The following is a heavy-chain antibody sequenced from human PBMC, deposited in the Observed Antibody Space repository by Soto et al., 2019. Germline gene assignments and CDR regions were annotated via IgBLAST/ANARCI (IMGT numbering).Heavy chain of an antibody. CDR2: ISGSGGST. V-gene: IGHV3-23*01. CDR1: GFTFSSYA. J-gene: IGHJ4*02. Sequence: PGGSLRLSCAASGFTFSSYAMSWGRQAPGKGLEWVSAISGSGGSTYYADSVKGRFTISRDNSKNTLYLQMNSLRAEDTAVYYCAIGPYAFEYSSSYYFDYWGQGILVTVSS. CDR3: AIGPYAFEYSSSYYFDY. D-gene: IGHD6-6*01.